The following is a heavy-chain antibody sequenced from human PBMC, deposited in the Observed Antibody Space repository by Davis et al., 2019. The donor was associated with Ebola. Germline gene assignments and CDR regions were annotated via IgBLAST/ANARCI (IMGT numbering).Heavy chain of an antibody. V-gene: IGHV4-39*01. CDR2: IYYSGST. Sequence: SETLSLTCTVSGASISSSNYYWGWIRQPPGKGLEWIGSIYYSGSTYYNPSLKSRVTISVDTSKNQFSLKLSSVTAADTAVYYCARLFTIFGVVGDWFDPWGQGTLVTVSS. CDR1: GASISSSNYY. D-gene: IGHD3-3*01. J-gene: IGHJ5*02. CDR3: ARLFTIFGVVGDWFDP.